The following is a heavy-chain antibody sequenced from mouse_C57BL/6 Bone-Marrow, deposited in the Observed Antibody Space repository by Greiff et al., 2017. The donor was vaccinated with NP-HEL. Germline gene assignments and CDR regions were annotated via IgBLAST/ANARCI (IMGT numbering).Heavy chain of an antibody. Sequence: QVHVKQSGAELARPGASVKLSCKASGYTFTSYGISWVKQRTGQGLEWIGEIYPRSGNTYYNEKFKGKATLTADKSSSTAYMELRSLTSEDSAVYFCARLYYSNAWFAYWGQGTLVTVSA. CDR1: GYTFTSYG. J-gene: IGHJ3*01. V-gene: IGHV1-81*01. D-gene: IGHD2-5*01. CDR3: ARLYYSNAWFAY. CDR2: IYPRSGNT.